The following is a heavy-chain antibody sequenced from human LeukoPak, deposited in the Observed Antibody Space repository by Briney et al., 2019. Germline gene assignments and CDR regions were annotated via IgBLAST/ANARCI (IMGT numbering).Heavy chain of an antibody. Sequence: SETLSLTCTVSGYSISSGYYWGWIRQPPGKGLEWIGSIYHSGSTYYNPSLKSRVTISVDTSKNQFSLKLSSVTAADTAVYYCARVYWGPYSSSWYPEGDYYYYMDVWGKGTTVTVSS. D-gene: IGHD6-13*01. J-gene: IGHJ6*03. CDR3: ARVYWGPYSSSWYPEGDYYYYMDV. CDR1: GYSISSGYY. CDR2: IYHSGST. V-gene: IGHV4-38-2*02.